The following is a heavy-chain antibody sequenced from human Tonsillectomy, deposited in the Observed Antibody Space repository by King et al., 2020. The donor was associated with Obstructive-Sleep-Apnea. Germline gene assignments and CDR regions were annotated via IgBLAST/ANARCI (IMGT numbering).Heavy chain of an antibody. J-gene: IGHJ4*02. Sequence: QLQESGPGLVKPSETLSLTCTVSGGSISYYYWSWIRQPPGKGLEWIGYIFYSGSTNNNPSLKSRVTISVDTSKNQFSLKLSSVTAADTAVYYCARGLGGLDYWGQGTLVTVSS. D-gene: IGHD3-16*01. CDR2: IFYSGST. CDR1: GGSISYYY. V-gene: IGHV4-59*08. CDR3: ARGLGGLDY.